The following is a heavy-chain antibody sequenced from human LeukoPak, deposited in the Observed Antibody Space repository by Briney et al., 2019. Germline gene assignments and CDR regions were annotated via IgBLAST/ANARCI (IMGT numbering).Heavy chain of an antibody. CDR1: GFTFSSYE. J-gene: IGHJ6*02. Sequence: SGGSLRLSCAASGFTFSSYEMNCGRQAPGKGLEWVSYISISGSTIYYADSVKGRFTISRDNAKNSLYLQMNSLRDEDTAVYYCARDEARKQLVQVEQQLHWYYYYYYGMDVWGQGTTVTVSS. V-gene: IGHV3-48*03. CDR3: ARDEARKQLVQVEQQLHWYYYYYYGMDV. CDR2: ISISGSTI. D-gene: IGHD6-6*01.